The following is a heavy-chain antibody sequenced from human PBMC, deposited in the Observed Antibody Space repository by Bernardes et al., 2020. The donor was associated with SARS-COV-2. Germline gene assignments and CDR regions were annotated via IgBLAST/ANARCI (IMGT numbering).Heavy chain of an antibody. CDR3: ARDGIYSSGWYLDYYYGMDV. J-gene: IGHJ6*02. Sequence: SETLSLTCTVSGGSISSYYWSWIRQPAGKGLEWIGRIYTSGSTNYNPSLKSRVTMSVDTSKNQFSLKLSSVTAADTAVYYCARDGIYSSGWYLDYYYGMDVWGQGTTVTVSS. D-gene: IGHD6-19*01. V-gene: IGHV4-4*07. CDR1: GGSISSYY. CDR2: IYTSGST.